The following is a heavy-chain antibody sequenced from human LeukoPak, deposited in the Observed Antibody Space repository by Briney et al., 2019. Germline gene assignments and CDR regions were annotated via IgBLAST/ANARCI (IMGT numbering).Heavy chain of an antibody. J-gene: IGHJ4*02. CDR2: VSATGYTT. D-gene: IGHD3-22*01. CDR3: AKGAVGKTESSGYPPHFDY. CDR1: GFTLPYG. V-gene: IGHV3-23*01. Sequence: GGTLRLSCVVSGFTLPYGMSWVRQAPGKGLEWVSYVSATGYTTSYADSVKGRFTISRDNAKNTVFLQMDSLRADDTAVYYCAKGAVGKTESSGYPPHFDYWGQGTLVTVSS.